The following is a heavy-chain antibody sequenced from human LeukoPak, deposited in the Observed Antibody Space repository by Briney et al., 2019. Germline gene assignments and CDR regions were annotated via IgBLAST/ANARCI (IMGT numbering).Heavy chain of an antibody. CDR1: GFTVSTNY. J-gene: IGHJ2*01. V-gene: IGHV3-53*01. Sequence: GGSLTLSCAASGFTVSTNYMNWVRQAPGKGLEWVSILYSGRDTYYADSVKGRFTISRDNSRNILFLHMNSLKAEDTAIYYCARVGDHFHWFLDLWGRGTLVAVSS. CDR2: LYSGRDT. CDR3: ARVGDHFHWFLDL. D-gene: IGHD2-21*01.